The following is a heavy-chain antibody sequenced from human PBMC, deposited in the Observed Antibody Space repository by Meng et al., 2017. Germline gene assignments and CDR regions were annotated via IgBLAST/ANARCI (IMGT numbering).Heavy chain of an antibody. Sequence: QGMLQEGGAGLWKPAETLSLTCAVYCGSFSGYYWSWIRQPPGKGLEWIGEINHSGSTNYNPSLKSRVTISVDTSKNQFSLKLSSVTAADTAVYYCARGRSGTWPWYFDLWGRGTLVTVSS. V-gene: IGHV4-34*01. D-gene: IGHD1-1*01. CDR1: CGSFSGYY. CDR2: INHSGST. CDR3: ARGRSGTWPWYFDL. J-gene: IGHJ2*01.